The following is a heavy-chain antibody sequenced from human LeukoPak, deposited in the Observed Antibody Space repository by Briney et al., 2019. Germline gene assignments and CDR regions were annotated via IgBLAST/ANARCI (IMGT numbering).Heavy chain of an antibody. CDR2: ISSNGGST. Sequence: GGSLRLSCAASGFTFSSYAMHWIRQAPGKGLEYVSAISSNGGSTYCANSVKGRFTISRDNSKNTLYLQMGSLRAEDMAVYYCARALPRTYYFDYWGQGTLVTVSS. V-gene: IGHV3-64*01. J-gene: IGHJ4*02. CDR3: ARALPRTYYFDY. CDR1: GFTFSSYA.